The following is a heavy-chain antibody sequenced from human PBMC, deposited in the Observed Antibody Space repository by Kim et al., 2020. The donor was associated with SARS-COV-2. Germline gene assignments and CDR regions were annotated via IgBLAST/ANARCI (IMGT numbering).Heavy chain of an antibody. CDR1: GFTFSSYA. Sequence: GGSLRLSCAASGFTFSSYAMSWVRQAPGKGLEWVSAISGSGGSTYYADSVKGRFTISRDNSKNTLYLQMNSLRAEDTAVYYCAKDITAELHRLMVRGVNGMDVWGQGTTVTVSS. CDR3: AKDITAELHRLMVRGVNGMDV. D-gene: IGHD3-10*01. V-gene: IGHV3-23*01. CDR2: ISGSGGST. J-gene: IGHJ6*02.